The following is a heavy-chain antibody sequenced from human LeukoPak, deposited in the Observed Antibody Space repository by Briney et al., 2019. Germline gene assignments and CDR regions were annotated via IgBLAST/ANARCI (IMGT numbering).Heavy chain of an antibody. CDR1: GFTFTNAW. CDR2: ISGSGGST. D-gene: IGHD1-26*01. V-gene: IGHV3-23*01. CDR3: AKDLEEHPFDY. J-gene: IGHJ4*02. Sequence: PGGSLRLSCAASGFTFTNAWMSWVRQAPGKGLEWVSAISGSGGSTYYADSVKGRFTISRDNSKNTLYLQMNSLRAEDTAVYYCAKDLEEHPFDYWGQGTLVTVSS.